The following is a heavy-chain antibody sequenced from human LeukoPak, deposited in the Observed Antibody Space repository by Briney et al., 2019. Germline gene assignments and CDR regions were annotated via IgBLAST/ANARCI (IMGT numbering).Heavy chain of an antibody. CDR3: ARDQEGVTRD. CDR2: ISGSGGST. CDR1: GLTFSSYA. Sequence: GGSLRLSCAASGLTFSSYAMSWVRQAPGKGLEWVSSISGSGGSTYYADSVKGRFTISRDNSKSTLYLQMNSLRAEDTAVYYCARDQEGVTRDWGQGTLVTVSS. J-gene: IGHJ4*02. V-gene: IGHV3-23*01. D-gene: IGHD4-17*01.